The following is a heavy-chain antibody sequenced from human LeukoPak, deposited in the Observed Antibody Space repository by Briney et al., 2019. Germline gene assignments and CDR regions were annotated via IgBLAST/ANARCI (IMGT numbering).Heavy chain of an antibody. CDR2: IYTRGST. D-gene: IGHD2-15*01. Sequence: SETLSLTCTVSGGSISSYYWTWIRQPAGKGLEWIGRIYTRGSTNYNPSLKSRVTMSVDTSKNQFSLKLSSVTAADTAVYYCARGRYCSADICSGGDAFDIWGQGTMVSVSS. V-gene: IGHV4-4*07. CDR1: GGSISSYY. J-gene: IGHJ3*02. CDR3: ARGRYCSADICSGGDAFDI.